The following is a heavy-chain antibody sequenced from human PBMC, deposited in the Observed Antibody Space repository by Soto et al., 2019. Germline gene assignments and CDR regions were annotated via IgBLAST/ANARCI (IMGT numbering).Heavy chain of an antibody. CDR2: INPSGGST. CDR1: GYTFTSYY. CDR3: ARAHDFWSGYYSGPYFDY. J-gene: IGHJ4*02. V-gene: IGHV1-46*01. Sequence: ASVKVSCKASGYTFTSYYMHWVRHAPGQGLEWMGIINPSGGSTSYAQKFQGRVTMTRDTSTSTVYMELSSLRSEDTAVYYCARAHDFWSGYYSGPYFDYWGQGTLVTVS. D-gene: IGHD3-3*01.